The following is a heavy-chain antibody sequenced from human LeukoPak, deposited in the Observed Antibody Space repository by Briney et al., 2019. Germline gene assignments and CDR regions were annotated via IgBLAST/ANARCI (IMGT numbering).Heavy chain of an antibody. Sequence: SETLSLTCAVYGGSFSGYYWSWIRQPPGKGLEWIGEINHSGSTNYNPSLKSRVTISVDTSKNQFSLKLSSVTAADTAVYYCARSGYSSSWYRVDYWGQGPWSPSPQ. CDR3: ARSGYSSSWYRVDY. V-gene: IGHV4-34*01. CDR2: INHSGST. CDR1: GGSFSGYY. J-gene: IGHJ4*02. D-gene: IGHD6-13*01.